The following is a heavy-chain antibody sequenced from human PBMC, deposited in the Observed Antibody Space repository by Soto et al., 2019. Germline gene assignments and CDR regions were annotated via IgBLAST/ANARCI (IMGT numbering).Heavy chain of an antibody. CDR1: GYTFTSYG. CDR3: ARIAAAGTLRDYYYYYGMDV. Sequence: QVQLVQSGAEVKKPGASVKVSCKASGYTFTSYGISWVRQAPGQGLEWMGWISAYNGNTNYAQKLQGRVTMTTDTSTRTAYMQLTSLRSDDAAVYYCARIAAAGTLRDYYYYYGMDVWCQGTTFTVSS. V-gene: IGHV1-18*01. CDR2: ISAYNGNT. J-gene: IGHJ6*02. D-gene: IGHD6-13*01.